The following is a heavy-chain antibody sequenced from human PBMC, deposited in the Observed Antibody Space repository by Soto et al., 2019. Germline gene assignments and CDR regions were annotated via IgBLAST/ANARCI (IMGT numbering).Heavy chain of an antibody. CDR1: GFTFSSYW. CDR3: ARDEGITMVRGVIKRFDY. Sequence: EVQLVESGGGLVQPGGSLRLSCAASGFTFSSYWMHWVRQAPGKGLVWVSRINSDGSSTSYADSVKGRFTISRDNGKNTLYLQMNSLRAEDTAVYYCARDEGITMVRGVIKRFDYWGQGTLVTVSS. J-gene: IGHJ4*02. CDR2: INSDGSST. D-gene: IGHD3-10*01. V-gene: IGHV3-74*01.